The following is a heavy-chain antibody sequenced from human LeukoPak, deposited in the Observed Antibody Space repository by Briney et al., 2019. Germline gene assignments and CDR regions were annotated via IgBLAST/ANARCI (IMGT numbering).Heavy chain of an antibody. J-gene: IGHJ4*02. D-gene: IGHD3-22*01. CDR2: IYYSGST. Sequence: SETLSLTCTVSGASIRGSGFYWGWIPQPPGKGLEWIGSIYYSGSTYYNPSLKSRVTISVDTSKNQFSLKLSSVTAADTAVYYCARHDSSGYYYYIDYWGQGTLVTVSS. CDR3: ARHDSSGYYYYIDY. V-gene: IGHV4-39*01. CDR1: GASIRGSGFY.